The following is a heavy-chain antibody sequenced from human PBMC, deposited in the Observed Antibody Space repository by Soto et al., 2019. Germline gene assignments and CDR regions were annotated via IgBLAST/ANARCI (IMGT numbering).Heavy chain of an antibody. V-gene: IGHV1-2*02. Sequence: GASVKVSCKASGYTFTASYIHWVRQAPGQGLEWMGWINPDSGITNYARKFQGRVTMTRNTSISTAYMELSSLRSEDTGVYSCQRGISQLLPNGFDTWGQGTLVTVSS. J-gene: IGHJ5*02. CDR2: INPDSGIT. D-gene: IGHD2-2*01. CDR3: QRGISQLLPNGFDT. CDR1: GYTFTASY.